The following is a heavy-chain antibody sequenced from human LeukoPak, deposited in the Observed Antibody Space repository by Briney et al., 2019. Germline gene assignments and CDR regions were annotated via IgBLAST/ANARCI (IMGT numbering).Heavy chain of an antibody. J-gene: IGHJ6*02. CDR3: AKCVWQQLDYGMDV. CDR2: ISGSGGST. D-gene: IGHD6-13*01. V-gene: IGHV3-23*01. CDR1: GFTFSSYA. Sequence: ASLRLSCAASGFTFSSYAMSWVRQAPGKGLEWVSAISGSGGSTYYADSVKGRFTISRDNSKNTLYLQMNSLRAEDTAVYYCAKCVWQQLDYGMDVWGQGTTVTVSS.